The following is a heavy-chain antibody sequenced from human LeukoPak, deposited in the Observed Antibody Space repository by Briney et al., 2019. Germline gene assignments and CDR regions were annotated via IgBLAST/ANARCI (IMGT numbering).Heavy chain of an antibody. V-gene: IGHV3-23*01. Sequence: GGSLRLSCAASGFIFSNYAMSCVRQAPGKGLEWVSYGCSGGSTYYTDSVKGRFTVSRDNSKRTLYLQMYTLTAAHTAVYYGSKMPRQYYSSYYMDDWGKGTTVTVSS. CDR3: SKMPRQYYSSYYMDD. D-gene: IGHD4-11*01. CDR1: GFIFSNYA. J-gene: IGHJ6*03. CDR2: GCSGGST.